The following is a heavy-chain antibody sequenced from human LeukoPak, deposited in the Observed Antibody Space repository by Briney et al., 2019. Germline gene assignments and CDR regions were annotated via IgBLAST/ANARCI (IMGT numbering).Heavy chain of an antibody. CDR2: IYYSGST. V-gene: IGHV4-61*05. Sequence: PSETLSLTCTVSGGSISSSSYCWGWIRQPPGKGLEWIGYIYYSGSTNYNPSLKSRVTISVDTSKNQFSLKLSSVTAADTAVYYCARELTYGDYDTGDAFDIWGQGTMVTVSS. D-gene: IGHD4-17*01. J-gene: IGHJ3*02. CDR3: ARELTYGDYDTGDAFDI. CDR1: GGSISSSSYC.